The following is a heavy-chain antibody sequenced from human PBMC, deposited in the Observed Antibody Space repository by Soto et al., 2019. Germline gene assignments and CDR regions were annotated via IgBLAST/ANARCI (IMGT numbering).Heavy chain of an antibody. V-gene: IGHV1-18*01. CDR2: ISAYNGNT. D-gene: IGHD2-15*01. CDR1: GYTFTSYG. Sequence: QVQLVQSGAEVKKPGASVKVSCKASGYTFTSYGISWVRQAPGQGLEWMGWISAYNGNTNYAQKLQGRVTMTTDTPTSTAYMELRSLRSDDTAVYYCAREVAATVYYYYGMDVWGQGTTVTVSS. CDR3: AREVAATVYYYYGMDV. J-gene: IGHJ6*02.